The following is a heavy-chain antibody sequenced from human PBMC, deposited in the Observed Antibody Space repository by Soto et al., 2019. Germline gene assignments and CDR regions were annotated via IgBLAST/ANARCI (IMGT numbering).Heavy chain of an antibody. Sequence: GGSLRLSCAASGFTFSSYAMSWVRQAPGKGLEWVSAISGSGGSTYYADSVKGRFTISRDNSKNTLYLQMNSLRAEDTAVYYCAKDQEDYDFWSGYYPHDCWGQGTLVTVSS. CDR1: GFTFSSYA. CDR3: AKDQEDYDFWSGYYPHDC. D-gene: IGHD3-3*01. V-gene: IGHV3-23*01. CDR2: ISGSGGST. J-gene: IGHJ4*02.